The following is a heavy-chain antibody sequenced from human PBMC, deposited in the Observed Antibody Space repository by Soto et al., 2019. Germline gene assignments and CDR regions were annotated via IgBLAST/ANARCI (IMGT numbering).Heavy chain of an antibody. CDR1: GYSFTSYW. CDR2: LYPRDSDT. J-gene: IGHJ6*02. V-gene: IGHV5-51*01. D-gene: IGHD3-10*01. Sequence: PGECLKISGKGAGYSFTSYWIGWVRQMHRKGLDWMGLLYPRDSDTTYSPSFHAPVPISADKSITTAYLQWSSLKPSDTAMYYSATHADYYGSGSSYYYGLDVWGQGTTVTVSS. CDR3: ATHADYYGSGSSYYYGLDV.